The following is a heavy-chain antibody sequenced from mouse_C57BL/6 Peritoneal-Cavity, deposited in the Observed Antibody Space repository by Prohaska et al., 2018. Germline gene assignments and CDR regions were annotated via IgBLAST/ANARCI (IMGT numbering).Heavy chain of an antibody. Sequence: EVKLLQSGGGLVQPGGSLKLSCAASGIDFSRYWMSWVRRAPGKGLEWIGEIKPDSSTIKYAPSLKDKFIISRDNAKNTLDLQMSKVRSEDTALYYCARQLGEDAMDYWGQGTSVTVSS. D-gene: IGHD4-1*01. J-gene: IGHJ4*01. CDR3: ARQLGEDAMDY. V-gene: IGHV4-1*01. CDR1: GIDFSRYW. CDR2: IKPDSSTI.